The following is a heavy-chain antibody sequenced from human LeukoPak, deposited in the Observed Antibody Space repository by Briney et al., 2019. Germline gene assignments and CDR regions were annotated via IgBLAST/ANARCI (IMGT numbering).Heavy chain of an antibody. CDR3: PKGAHYGTLYYFDS. D-gene: IGHD4-17*01. CDR2: ISRSGDNA. J-gene: IGHJ4*02. CDR1: QFTFSRYA. Sequence: PGGSLRLSCVGSQFTFSRYAMGWVRQAPGKGLEWVSSISRSGDNAYYRDSVKGRFIITRDNSRDTLYLQINSLRADDTAVYYCPKGAHYGTLYYFDSWGQGTLVAFSS. V-gene: IGHV3-23*01.